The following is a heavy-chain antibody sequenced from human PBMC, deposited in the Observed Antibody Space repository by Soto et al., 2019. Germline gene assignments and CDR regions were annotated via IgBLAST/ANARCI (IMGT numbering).Heavy chain of an antibody. CDR1: GFTFSSYA. J-gene: IGHJ4*02. V-gene: IGHV3-23*01. CDR2: ISGSGGST. CDR3: AKMRKVTTDYFDY. D-gene: IGHD4-17*01. Sequence: GGSLRLSCASSGFTFSSYAISCVRQAPGKGLEWVSAISGSGGSTYYADSVKGRFTISRDTSKNTLSLQMNSLRAEDMAVYYCAKMRKVTTDYFDYWGQGTLVTVSS.